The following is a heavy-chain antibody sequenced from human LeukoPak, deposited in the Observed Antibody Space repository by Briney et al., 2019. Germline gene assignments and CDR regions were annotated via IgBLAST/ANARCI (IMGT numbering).Heavy chain of an antibody. J-gene: IGHJ3*02. CDR2: INPNSGGT. D-gene: IGHD3-22*01. V-gene: IGHV1-2*02. CDR1: GYTFTGYY. Sequence: ASVKVSCKASGYTFTGYYMHWVRQAPGQGLEWMGWINPNSGGTNYAQKFQGRVTMTRDTSISTAYMELSRLRSDDTAVYYCARDHSPWADSSGYPADAFDIWGQGTMVTVSS. CDR3: ARDHSPWADSSGYPADAFDI.